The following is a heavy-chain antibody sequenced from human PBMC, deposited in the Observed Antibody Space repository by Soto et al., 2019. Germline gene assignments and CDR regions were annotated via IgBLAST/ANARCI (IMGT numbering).Heavy chain of an antibody. CDR3: ARLLWFGGAQIFDP. V-gene: IGHV1-8*01. J-gene: IGHJ5*02. Sequence: QVQLVQSGAEVKKPGVSVKVSCKASGYTFTSYDINWVRQATGQGLEWMGWMNPNSGNTGYAQKFQGRVTMTRNTSISTAYMELSSLRSEDTAVYYCARLLWFGGAQIFDPWGQGTLVTVSS. CDR1: GYTFTSYD. CDR2: MNPNSGNT. D-gene: IGHD3-10*01.